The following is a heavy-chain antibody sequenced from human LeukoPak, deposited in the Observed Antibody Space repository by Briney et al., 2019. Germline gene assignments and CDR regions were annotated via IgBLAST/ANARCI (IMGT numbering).Heavy chain of an antibody. Sequence: SETLSLTCTVSGGSISSYYWSWIRQPPGKGLEWIGYIYYSGSTNYNPSLKSRVTISVDTSKNQFSLKLSSVTAADTAVYYCASSKWELLSYYFDYWGQGTLVTVSS. D-gene: IGHD1-26*01. J-gene: IGHJ4*02. V-gene: IGHV4-59*01. CDR1: GGSISSYY. CDR3: ASSKWELLSYYFDY. CDR2: IYYSGST.